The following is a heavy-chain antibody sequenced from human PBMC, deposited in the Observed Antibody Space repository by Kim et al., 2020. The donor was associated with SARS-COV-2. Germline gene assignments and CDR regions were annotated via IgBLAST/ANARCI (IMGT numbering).Heavy chain of an antibody. CDR3: AKDLRYYDILTGWSGYWYFDL. V-gene: IGHV3-23*01. D-gene: IGHD3-9*01. CDR1: GFTFSSYA. J-gene: IGHJ2*01. CDR2: ISGSGGST. Sequence: GGSLRLSCAASGFTFSSYAMSWVRQAPGKGLEWVSAISGSGGSTYYADSVKGRFTISRDNSKNTLYLQMNSLRAEDTAVYYCAKDLRYYDILTGWSGYWYFDLWGRGTLVTVSS.